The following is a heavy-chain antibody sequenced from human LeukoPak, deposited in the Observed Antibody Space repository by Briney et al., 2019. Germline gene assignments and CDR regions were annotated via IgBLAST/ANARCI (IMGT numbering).Heavy chain of an antibody. J-gene: IGHJ4*02. CDR2: INPSVGST. D-gene: IGHD2-15*01. V-gene: IGHV1-46*01. Sequence: ASVKVSCEASGYDFTTNYIHWVRQAPGQGLQWMGTINPSVGSTTYGQRFRGRVTMTRDTSTATVYMDLSSLTSEDTAIYYCAKGYCTGASCYVLDSWGQGTLVTVSS. CDR3: AKGYCTGASCYVLDS. CDR1: GYDFTTNY.